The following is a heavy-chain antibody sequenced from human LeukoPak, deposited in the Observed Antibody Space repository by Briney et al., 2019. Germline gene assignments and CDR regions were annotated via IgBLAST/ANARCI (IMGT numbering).Heavy chain of an antibody. CDR2: IYHSGST. J-gene: IGHJ4*02. CDR3: AREFSGTSIAARVFDS. D-gene: IGHD6-6*01. V-gene: IGHV4-59*12. Sequence: SETLSLTCTLSGGSISTYYWSWIRQPPGKGLEWIGYIYHSGSTNYNPSLKSRVTMSVDTSKNQFSLNLSSVTAADTAMYYRAREFSGTSIAARVFDSWGQGTLVTVSS. CDR1: GGSISTYY.